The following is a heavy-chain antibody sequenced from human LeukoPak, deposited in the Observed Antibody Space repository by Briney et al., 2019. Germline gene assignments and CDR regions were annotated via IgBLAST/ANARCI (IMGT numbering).Heavy chain of an antibody. Sequence: PSETLSLTCAVYGGSFSGYYWSWIRQPPGKGLEWIGSISYSGSTYYNPSLKSRVTISVDKSKNQFSLKLSSVTAADTAVYYCASVNDYGDPLPRYMDVWGKGTAVTVSS. CDR2: ISYSGST. J-gene: IGHJ6*03. D-gene: IGHD4-17*01. CDR3: ASVNDYGDPLPRYMDV. V-gene: IGHV4-34*01. CDR1: GGSFSGYY.